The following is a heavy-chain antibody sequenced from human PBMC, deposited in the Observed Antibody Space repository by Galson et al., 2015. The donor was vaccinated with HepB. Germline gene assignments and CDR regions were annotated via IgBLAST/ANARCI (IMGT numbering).Heavy chain of an antibody. CDR2: ISGSGDTT. CDR3: AKDRLPNTSGLSFDY. J-gene: IGHJ4*02. Sequence: SLRLSCAASGITFNNYAMNWVRQAPGKGLEWVSVISGSGDTTYYADSVKGRFTISRDNSKNTLYLQMHSLRAEDTAVYYCAKDRLPNTSGLSFDYWGQGTQVTVSS. D-gene: IGHD3-10*01. CDR1: GITFNNYA. V-gene: IGHV3-23*01.